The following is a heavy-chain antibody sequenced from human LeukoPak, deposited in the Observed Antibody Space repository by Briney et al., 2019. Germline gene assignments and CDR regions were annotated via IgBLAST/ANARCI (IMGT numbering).Heavy chain of an antibody. V-gene: IGHV4-30-4*07. Sequence: SETLSLTCAVSGGSISSGGYSWSWIRQPPGKGLEWIGYIYYSGSTYYNPSLKSRVTISVDTSKNQFSLKLSSVTAADTAVYYCAGELEGYVYGYWGQGTLVTVSS. CDR3: AGELEGYVYGY. D-gene: IGHD3-16*01. CDR1: GGSISSGGYS. J-gene: IGHJ4*02. CDR2: IYYSGST.